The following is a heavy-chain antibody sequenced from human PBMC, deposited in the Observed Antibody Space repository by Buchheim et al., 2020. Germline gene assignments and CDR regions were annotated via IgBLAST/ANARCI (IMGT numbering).Heavy chain of an antibody. J-gene: IGHJ6*02. CDR2: IWYDGRNK. CDR3: AKDDFFCGGDCYSVYYYYGMDV. D-gene: IGHD2-21*02. CDR1: GFTFSSYG. Sequence: QVQLVESGGGVVQPGRSLRLSCAASGFTFSSYGMHWVRQAPGKGLEWVAVIWYDGRNKYYADSVKGRFTISRDNSKNTLYLRMNFLRVEDTAVYYCAKDDFFCGGDCYSVYYYYGMDVWGQGTT. V-gene: IGHV3-33*06.